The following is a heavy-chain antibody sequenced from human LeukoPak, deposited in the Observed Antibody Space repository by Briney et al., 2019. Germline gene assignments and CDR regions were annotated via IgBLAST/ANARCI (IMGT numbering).Heavy chain of an antibody. D-gene: IGHD6-13*01. J-gene: IGHJ5*02. CDR2: IYYSGST. CDR3: ARALGMDDNWFDP. CDR1: GSSISSGGYY. Sequence: PSETLSLTCTVSGSSISSGGYYWSWIRQHPGKGLEWIGYIYYSGSTYYNPSLKSRVTISVDTSKNQFSLKLSSVTAADTAVYYCARALGMDDNWFDPWGQGTLVTVSS. V-gene: IGHV4-31*03.